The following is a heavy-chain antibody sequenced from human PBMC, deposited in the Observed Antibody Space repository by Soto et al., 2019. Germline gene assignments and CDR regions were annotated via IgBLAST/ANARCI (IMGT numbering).Heavy chain of an antibody. Sequence: GGSLRLSCAASGFTFSSYAMSWVRQAPGKGLGWVSAISGSGGSTYYADSVKGRFTISRDNSKNTLYLQMNSLRAEDTAVYYCAKCDFWSGYFHYYFDYWGQGTLVTVSS. V-gene: IGHV3-23*01. D-gene: IGHD3-3*01. CDR2: ISGSGGST. J-gene: IGHJ4*02. CDR1: GFTFSSYA. CDR3: AKCDFWSGYFHYYFDY.